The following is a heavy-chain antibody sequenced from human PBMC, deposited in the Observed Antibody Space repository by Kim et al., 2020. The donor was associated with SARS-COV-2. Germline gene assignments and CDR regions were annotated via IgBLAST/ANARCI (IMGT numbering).Heavy chain of an antibody. J-gene: IGHJ6*02. CDR3: TTLLRYFDWLAVKYYYYGMDV. CDR1: GFTFSNAW. D-gene: IGHD3-9*01. Sequence: GGSLRLSCAASGFTFSNAWMSWVRQAPGKGLEWVGRIKSKTDGGTTDYAAPVKGRFTISRDYSKNTLYLQMNSLKTEDTAVYYCTTLLRYFDWLAVKYYYYGMDVWGQGTTVTVSS. V-gene: IGHV3-15*01. CDR2: IKSKTDGGTT.